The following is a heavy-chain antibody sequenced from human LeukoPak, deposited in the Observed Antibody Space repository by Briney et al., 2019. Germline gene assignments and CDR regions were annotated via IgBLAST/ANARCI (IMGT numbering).Heavy chain of an antibody. J-gene: IGHJ4*02. CDR3: AKEIYYDSSGYHYGFDY. D-gene: IGHD3-22*01. CDR2: ITGSGGST. CDR1: GFTFTNYA. Sequence: GGSLRLSCAASGFTFTNYAMSWVRQAPGKGLEWVSAITGSGGSTYYAASVKGRFTISRDNSKNTLYLQMSSLRAEDTAMYYCAKEIYYDSSGYHYGFDYWGQGTLVTVSS. V-gene: IGHV3-23*01.